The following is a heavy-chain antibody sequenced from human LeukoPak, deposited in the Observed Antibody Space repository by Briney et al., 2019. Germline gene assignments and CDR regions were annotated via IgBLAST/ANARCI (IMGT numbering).Heavy chain of an antibody. J-gene: IGHJ4*02. V-gene: IGHV3-23*01. CDR3: APERGTTGG. D-gene: IGHD3-16*01. CDR2: ISNSGGGT. Sequence: GGSLRLSCAASGFTFSSYAMSWVRQAPGKGLQWVSSISNSGGGTFYADSVKGRFTISRDNSNNRLYLQMDSLRAEDTALYYWAPERGTTGGGGQGTLVTVSS. CDR1: GFTFSSYA.